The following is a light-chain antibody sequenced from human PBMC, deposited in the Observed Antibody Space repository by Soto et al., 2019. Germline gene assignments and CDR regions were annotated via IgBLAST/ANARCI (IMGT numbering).Light chain of an antibody. V-gene: IGKV3-20*01. CDR2: GAS. CDR1: QSVSSSY. J-gene: IGKJ4*01. Sequence: EIVLTQSPCTLSLSPGERATLSCRASQSVSSSYLAWYQQKPGQAPRLLIYGASSRATGIPDRFSGSGSGTDSTLTISRLEPEDFAVYYCQQYGSSPLTFGGGTKVDIK. CDR3: QQYGSSPLT.